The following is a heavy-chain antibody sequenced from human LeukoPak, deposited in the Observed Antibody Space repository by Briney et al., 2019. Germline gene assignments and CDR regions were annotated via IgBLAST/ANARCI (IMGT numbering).Heavy chain of an antibody. J-gene: IGHJ4*02. D-gene: IGHD3-22*01. Sequence: GGSLRLSCAASGFTFSTHAMSWVRLAPGRGLEWVSAIGGSDGSTYYADSVKGRFTISRDNAKNSLYLQMNSLRAEDTAVYYCARSFEGSLYYYDSSGYGDYWGQGTLVTVSS. CDR2: IGGSDGST. CDR1: GFTFSTHA. CDR3: ARSFEGSLYYYDSSGYGDY. V-gene: IGHV3-23*01.